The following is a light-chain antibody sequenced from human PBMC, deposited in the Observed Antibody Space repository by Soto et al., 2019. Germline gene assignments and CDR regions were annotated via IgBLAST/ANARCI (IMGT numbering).Light chain of an antibody. Sequence: EIVMTQSPATLSVSPGERATLSCRASRSVSSNLAWYQQKPGQAPRLLIYGASTRATGIPARFSGSGSGTEFTLTISSLQSEDFAVYYCQQYNNGPGTFGQGTKV. CDR1: RSVSSN. J-gene: IGKJ1*01. V-gene: IGKV3-15*01. CDR2: GAS. CDR3: QQYNNGPGT.